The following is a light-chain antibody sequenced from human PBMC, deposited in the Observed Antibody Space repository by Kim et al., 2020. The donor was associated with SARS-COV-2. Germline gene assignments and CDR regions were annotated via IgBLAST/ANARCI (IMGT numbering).Light chain of an antibody. CDR2: GKD. J-gene: IGLJ3*02. CDR1: SLKTSY. Sequence: ALGQTVQSTCHGNSLKTSYATWYQQKPGQAPVLVLYGKDNRPSGIPDRFSGSSSSNTGSLTITGAQAEDEADYYCSSRDTTNSHVVFGGGTQLTVL. V-gene: IGLV3-19*01. CDR3: SSRDTTNSHVV.